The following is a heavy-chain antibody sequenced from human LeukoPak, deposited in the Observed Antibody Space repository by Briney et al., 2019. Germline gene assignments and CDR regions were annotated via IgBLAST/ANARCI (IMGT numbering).Heavy chain of an antibody. J-gene: IGHJ4*02. D-gene: IGHD3-22*01. CDR3: AKLLHYYDSSGYYHHFDY. CDR1: GFTFSSYA. V-gene: IGHV3-23*01. Sequence: GGSLRLSCAASGFTFSSYAMSWVRQGLGEGLEWVSAISGSGGSTYYADSVKSRFTISTDKSKNTRYLQMNSLRAEDTAVYYCAKLLHYYDSSGYYHHFDYWGQGTLVTVSS. CDR2: ISGSGGST.